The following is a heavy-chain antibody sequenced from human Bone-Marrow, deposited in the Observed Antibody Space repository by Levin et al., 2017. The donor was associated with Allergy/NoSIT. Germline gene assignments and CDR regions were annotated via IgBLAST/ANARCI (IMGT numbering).Heavy chain of an antibody. CDR1: GGTSISHT. CDR2: IIRVFGSP. CDR3: ARDRTEYYEDTNGYSSFDL. D-gene: IGHD3-22*01. J-gene: IGHJ4*02. V-gene: IGHV1-69*13. Sequence: ASVKVSCKASGGTSISHTINWVRQAPGQGLEWMGGIIRVFGSPNYAQEFQGRITISADESTGTVYMELRSLKSDDTAVYYCARDRTEYYEDTNGYSSFDLWGQGSLVTVSS.